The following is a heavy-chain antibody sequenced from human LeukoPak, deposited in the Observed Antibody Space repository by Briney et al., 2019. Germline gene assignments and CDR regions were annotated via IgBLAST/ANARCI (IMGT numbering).Heavy chain of an antibody. D-gene: IGHD3-16*01. CDR3: AKYGGHPLPHYYLDY. V-gene: IGHV3-23*01. CDR1: GFTFSSYA. CDR2: IIDDGHTT. Sequence: PGGSLRLSCAASGFTFSSYAMSWVRQAPGKGPEWVSLIIDDGHTTSYADSVKGRFTISRDNSKNTLFLQMNSLRAEDTAVYYCAKYGGHPLPHYYLDYWGQGTQVTVSS. J-gene: IGHJ4*02.